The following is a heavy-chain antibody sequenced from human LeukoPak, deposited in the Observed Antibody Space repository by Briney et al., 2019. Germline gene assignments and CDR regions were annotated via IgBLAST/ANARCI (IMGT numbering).Heavy chain of an antibody. Sequence: SEKVSCKASGDTFTTYGLNWVRQAPGQGLEWMGGAVPVFATPNSAQRFQGRVTFSTDESRNTLYMDLSSLRSEDTAVYYCVRVVRNYGLESYYYLGVWGSGTTVTVSS. CDR2: AVPVFATP. V-gene: IGHV1-69*05. CDR3: VRVVRNYGLESYYYLGV. J-gene: IGHJ6*03. CDR1: GDTFTTYG. D-gene: IGHD4-11*01.